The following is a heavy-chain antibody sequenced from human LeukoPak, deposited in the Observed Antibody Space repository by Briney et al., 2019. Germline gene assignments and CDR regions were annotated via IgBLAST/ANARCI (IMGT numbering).Heavy chain of an antibody. CDR1: GGSISSYY. CDR3: AREIVGFGDYYMDV. V-gene: IGHV4-59*01. CDR2: IYYSGST. D-gene: IGHD3-10*01. J-gene: IGHJ6*03. Sequence: SETLSLTCTVSGGSISSYYRSWIRQPPGKGLEWIGYIYYSGSTNYNPSLKSRVTISVDTSKNQFSLKLSSVTAADTAVYYCAREIVGFGDYYMDVWGKGTTVTVSS.